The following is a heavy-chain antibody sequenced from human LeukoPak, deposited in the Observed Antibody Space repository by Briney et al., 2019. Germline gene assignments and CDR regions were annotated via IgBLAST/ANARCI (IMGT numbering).Heavy chain of an antibody. Sequence: ASVKVSCKASGYTFTGYYMHWVRQAPGQGLEWMGWISAYNGNTNYAQKLQGRVTMTTDTSTSTAYMELSRLRSDDTAVYYCARDQGWEEWELRFDYWGQGTLVTVSS. J-gene: IGHJ4*02. D-gene: IGHD1-26*01. CDR1: GYTFTGYY. V-gene: IGHV1-18*04. CDR3: ARDQGWEEWELRFDY. CDR2: ISAYNGNT.